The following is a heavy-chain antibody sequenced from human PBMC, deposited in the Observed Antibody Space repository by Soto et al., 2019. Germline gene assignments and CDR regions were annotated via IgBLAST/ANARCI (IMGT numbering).Heavy chain of an antibody. Sequence: QVQLVQSGAEVKKPGASVKVSCKASGYTFSIYYMHWVRQAPGQGLEWMGMINPSGGSASYTQKFQGRVTMTRDTSTNTIYMELTRLRSEDTAVYYCVRSHYYGSGAYTLDDNWVQGTQVIVSS. CDR2: INPSGGSA. CDR3: VRSHYYGSGAYTLDDN. J-gene: IGHJ4*02. D-gene: IGHD3-10*01. CDR1: GYTFSIYY. V-gene: IGHV1-46*03.